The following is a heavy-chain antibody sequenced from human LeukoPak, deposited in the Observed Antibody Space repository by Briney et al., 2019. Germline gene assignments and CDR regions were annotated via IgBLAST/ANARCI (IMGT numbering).Heavy chain of an antibody. CDR1: GGSISSYY. V-gene: IGHV4-59*01. CDR3: AREDLRFHFDY. Sequence: SETLSLTCTVSGGSISSYYWSWIRQPPGKGLEWIGYIYYSGSTNYNPSLKSRVTISVDTSKNQFSLKLSSVTAADTAVYYCAREDLRFHFDYWGQGTLVTVSS. CDR2: IYYSGST. D-gene: IGHD3-10*01. J-gene: IGHJ4*02.